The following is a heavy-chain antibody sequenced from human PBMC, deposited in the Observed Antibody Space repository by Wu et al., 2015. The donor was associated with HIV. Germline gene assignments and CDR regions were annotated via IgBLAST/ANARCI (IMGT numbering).Heavy chain of an antibody. D-gene: IGHD2-15*01. CDR1: GGTFSSYA. J-gene: IGHJ3*02. CDR2: IIPIFGTA. CDR3: AMGESKLGYCSGGSCYSSRGDAFDI. V-gene: IGHV1-69*05. Sequence: QVQLVQSGAEVKKPGSSVKVSCKASGGTFSSYAISWVRQAPGQGLEWMGGIIPIFGTANYAQKFQGRVTITTDESTSTAYMELSSLRSEDTAVYYCAMGESKLGYCSGGSCYSSRGDAFDIWAKGQWSPSLQ.